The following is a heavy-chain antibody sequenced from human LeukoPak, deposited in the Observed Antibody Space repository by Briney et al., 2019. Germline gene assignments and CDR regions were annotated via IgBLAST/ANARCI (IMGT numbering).Heavy chain of an antibody. J-gene: IGHJ4*02. D-gene: IGHD3-3*01. CDR3: ARTIAIFGALGYFDY. V-gene: IGHV4-31*03. Sequence: SETLSLTCTVSGTSISSGAYSWTWVRQHPGKGLEWIAYIYYSGNTYYNPSLKRRVTISVYTSKNQFSLKLSSVTAADTAVYYCARTIAIFGALGYFDYWGQGTLVTVSS. CDR2: IYYSGNT. CDR1: GTSISSGAYS.